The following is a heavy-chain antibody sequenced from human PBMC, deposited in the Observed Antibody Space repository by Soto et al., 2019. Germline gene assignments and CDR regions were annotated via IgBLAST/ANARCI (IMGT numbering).Heavy chain of an antibody. CDR1: GFTFTSSA. CDR2: IVVGSGNT. J-gene: IGHJ6*03. D-gene: IGHD2-15*01. CDR3: AREILGYCSGGSCYTDSDYMDV. V-gene: IGHV1-58*01. Sequence: SVKVSCKASGFTFTSSAVQWVRQARGQRLEWIGWIVVGSGNTNYAQKFQDRVTITRDMSTSTVYMELSSLRSEDTAVYYCAREILGYCSGGSCYTDSDYMDVWGKGTTVTVSS.